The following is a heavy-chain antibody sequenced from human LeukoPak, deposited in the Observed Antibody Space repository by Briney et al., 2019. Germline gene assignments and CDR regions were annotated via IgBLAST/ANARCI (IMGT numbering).Heavy chain of an antibody. D-gene: IGHD6-19*01. CDR3: ASPFFQWDSSGWSYRDGH. Sequence: ASVKVSCKASGYTFTSYDINWVRQATGQGLEWMGWMNPNSGNTGYAQKFQGRVTMTRNTSISTAYMELSSLRSEDTAVYYCASPFFQWDSSGWSYRDGHWGQGTLATVSS. CDR2: MNPNSGNT. CDR1: GYTFTSYD. V-gene: IGHV1-8*01. J-gene: IGHJ4*02.